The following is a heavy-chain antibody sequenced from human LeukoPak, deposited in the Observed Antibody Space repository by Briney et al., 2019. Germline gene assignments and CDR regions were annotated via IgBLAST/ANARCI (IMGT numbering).Heavy chain of an antibody. V-gene: IGHV3-23*01. CDR1: GFTFSSYA. J-gene: IGHJ4*02. D-gene: IGHD5-12*01. Sequence: GGSLRLSCAASGFTFSSYAMHWVRQAPGKGLEWVSGVSGSGGSTYYADSVKGRFTISRGNSKNTLYLQMNSLRAEDTAVYYCAKDLDIVATITGNWGQGTLVTVSS. CDR3: AKDLDIVATITGN. CDR2: VSGSGGST.